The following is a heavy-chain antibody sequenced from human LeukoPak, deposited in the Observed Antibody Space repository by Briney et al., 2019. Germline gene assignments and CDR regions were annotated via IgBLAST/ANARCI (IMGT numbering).Heavy chain of an antibody. Sequence: SETLSLTCTVSGGSISSSNWWSWVRQPPGKGLEWIGEIYHSGSINYNPSLKSRVTISVDKSKNQFSLKLSSVTAADTAVYYCARVRPSDSSGYYSLTAFDIWGQGTMVTVSS. CDR2: IYHSGSI. D-gene: IGHD3-22*01. J-gene: IGHJ3*02. V-gene: IGHV4-4*02. CDR1: GGSISSSNW. CDR3: ARVRPSDSSGYYSLTAFDI.